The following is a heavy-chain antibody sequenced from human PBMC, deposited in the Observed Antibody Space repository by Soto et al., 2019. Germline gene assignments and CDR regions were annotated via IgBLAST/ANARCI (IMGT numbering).Heavy chain of an antibody. Sequence: SETLSLTCTFSGGSISSYYWSWIRQPPGQGLEWIGYIYYSGSTNSNPSFTIRVTISVDTSTNQFSLNLSSVTAAATAVYYCARHLYEDFWSGYSNCNWFVSWGQGTLVTVSS. D-gene: IGHD3-3*01. CDR1: GGSISSYY. CDR3: ARHLYEDFWSGYSNCNWFVS. V-gene: IGHV4-59*08. CDR2: IYYSGST. J-gene: IGHJ5*01.